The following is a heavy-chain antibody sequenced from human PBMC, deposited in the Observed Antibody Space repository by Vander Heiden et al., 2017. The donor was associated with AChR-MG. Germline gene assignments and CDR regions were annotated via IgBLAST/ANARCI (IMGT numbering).Heavy chain of an antibody. J-gene: IGHJ4*02. Sequence: QLQESGPGLVRPSETLSLTCTVPGGSVGSSGYYWGWIRQSPGKGLESIGNIYESGTTYYNPSLKSRVSISVDTSNNQISLRVDSMTAADTAVYYCARGTVFQSLDSWGQGTLVTVSS. D-gene: IGHD3-3*01. CDR3: ARGTVFQSLDS. CDR1: GGSVGSSGYY. CDR2: IYESGTT. V-gene: IGHV4-39*01.